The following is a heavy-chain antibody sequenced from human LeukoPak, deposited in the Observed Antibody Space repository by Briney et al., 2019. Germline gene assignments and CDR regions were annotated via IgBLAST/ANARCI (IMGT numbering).Heavy chain of an antibody. Sequence: GGSLRLSCAASGFTFSSYEMNWVRQAPGKGLEWVSSISSSSSYIYYADSVKGRFTISRDNAKISLYLQMNSLRAEDTAVYYCARDRMGAFDIWGQGTMVTVSS. V-gene: IGHV3-21*01. CDR3: ARDRMGAFDI. CDR2: ISSSSSYI. CDR1: GFTFSSYE. J-gene: IGHJ3*02. D-gene: IGHD1-26*01.